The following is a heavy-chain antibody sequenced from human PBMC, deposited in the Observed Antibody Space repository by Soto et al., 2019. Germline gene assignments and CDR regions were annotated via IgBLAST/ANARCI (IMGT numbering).Heavy chain of an antibody. CDR2: VYYSGHT. Sequence: QVQLQESGPGLVKPSETLSLTCTVSGGSISPYYWSWIRHPPGKGLEWIGYVYYSGHTNYNPSLERRVTISVETSRNRFSLNLTSATAADTAVYYCARKGAAASYAHYYMDVWGRGTAVTVSS. D-gene: IGHD6-13*01. J-gene: IGHJ6*03. CDR3: ARKGAAASYAHYYMDV. V-gene: IGHV4-59*01. CDR1: GGSISPYY.